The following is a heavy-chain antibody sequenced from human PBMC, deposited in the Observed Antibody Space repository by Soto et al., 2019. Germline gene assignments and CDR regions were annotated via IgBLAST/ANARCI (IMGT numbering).Heavy chain of an antibody. CDR1: GYTFTSYA. V-gene: IGHV1-3*01. Sequence: QVQLVQSGAEVKKPGASVKVSCKASGYTFTSYAMHWVRQAPGQRLEWMGWINAGNGNTKYSQKFQGRVTITRDTSASTAYMELSSLRSEDTAVYYCARDFYYYDSSGYPGSNYYYYGMDVWGEGTTVTVSS. J-gene: IGHJ6*04. D-gene: IGHD3-22*01. CDR2: INAGNGNT. CDR3: ARDFYYYDSSGYPGSNYYYYGMDV.